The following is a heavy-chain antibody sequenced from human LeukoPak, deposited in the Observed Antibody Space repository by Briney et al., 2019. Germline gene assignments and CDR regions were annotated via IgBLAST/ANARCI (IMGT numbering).Heavy chain of an antibody. CDR3: ARTDYGGTIGY. Sequence: SSETLSLTCTVSGYSISSGYYWGWIRQPPGKGLEWIGYIYYSGSTNYNPSLKSRVTISVDTSKNQFSLKLSSVTAADTAVYYCARTDYGGTIGYWGQGTLVTVSS. V-gene: IGHV4-38-2*02. J-gene: IGHJ4*02. CDR1: GYSISSGYY. D-gene: IGHD4-23*01. CDR2: IYYSGST.